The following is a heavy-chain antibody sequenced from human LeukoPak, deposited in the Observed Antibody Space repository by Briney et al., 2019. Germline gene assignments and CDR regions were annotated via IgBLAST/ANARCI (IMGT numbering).Heavy chain of an antibody. CDR2: IKQDGSEK. Sequence: GGSLRLSCAASGFTVSSYWMSWVRQAPGKGLEWVANIKQDGSEKYYVDPVKGRFPSSRDNDKNSLYLQLNSLRAEDTALYYCARDNFIAPAGFQWCHPWGQGPVVRV. D-gene: IGHD6-13*01. CDR3: ARDNFIAPAGFQWCHP. J-gene: IGHJ5*02. V-gene: IGHV3-7*01. CDR1: GFTVSSYW.